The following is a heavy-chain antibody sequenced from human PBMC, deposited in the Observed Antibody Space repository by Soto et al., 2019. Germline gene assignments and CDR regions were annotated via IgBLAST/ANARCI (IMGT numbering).Heavy chain of an antibody. Sequence: QVQLQESGPGLVRPSETPSLTCTVSGGSINSYFWSWIRQSPGKGLEWIGHIYYSGSTSYSPSLKSRVSISVDTSKNQFSLEVHSVTAADTAVYYCARAGTNMVQFDYWGQGTLVTVSS. J-gene: IGHJ4*02. V-gene: IGHV4-59*01. CDR3: ARAGTNMVQFDY. D-gene: IGHD3-10*01. CDR2: IYYSGST. CDR1: GGSINSYF.